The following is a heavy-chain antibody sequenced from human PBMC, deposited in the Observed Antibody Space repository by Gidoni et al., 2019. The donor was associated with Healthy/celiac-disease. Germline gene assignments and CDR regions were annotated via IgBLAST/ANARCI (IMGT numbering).Heavy chain of an antibody. CDR1: GYTFTGYY. Sequence: QVQLVQSGAEVKKPGASVKVSCKASGYTFTGYYMPWVRQAPGQGLEWMGWINPNSGGTNYAQKCQGRVTMTRDTSISTAYMELSRLRSDDTAVYYCAREVAVATISPWGYYYYYGMDVWGQGTTVTVSS. CDR3: AREVAVATISPWGYYYYYGMDV. V-gene: IGHV1-2*02. D-gene: IGHD5-12*01. J-gene: IGHJ6*02. CDR2: INPNSGGT.